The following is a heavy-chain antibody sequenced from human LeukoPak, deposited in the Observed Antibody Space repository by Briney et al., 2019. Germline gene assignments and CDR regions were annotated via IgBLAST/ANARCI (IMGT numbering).Heavy chain of an antibody. J-gene: IGHJ4*02. D-gene: IGHD2-2*01. CDR2: IRYDGSNK. CDR1: GFTFSSYG. V-gene: IGHV3-30*02. Sequence: GGSLRLSCAASGFTFSSYGMHWVRQAPGKGLEWVAFIRYDGSNKYYADSVKSRFTIPRDNSKNTLYLQMNSLRAEDTAVYYCAKDLRVCSSTSCRDYWGQGTLVTVSS. CDR3: AKDLRVCSSTSCRDY.